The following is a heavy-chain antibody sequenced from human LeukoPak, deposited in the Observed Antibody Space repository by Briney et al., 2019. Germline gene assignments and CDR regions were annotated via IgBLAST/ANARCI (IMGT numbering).Heavy chain of an antibody. CDR3: ARDSHKGF. Sequence: RGSLRLSCAVSGFSVSSNYMSWVRQAPGKGLEWVSVIYSGGGIYYADSVKGRFTSSRDSSKNMMYLQLNSLRVEDTAVYFCARDSHKGFWGQGALVTVSS. CDR1: GFSVSSNY. CDR2: IYSGGGI. V-gene: IGHV3-66*01. J-gene: IGHJ4*02.